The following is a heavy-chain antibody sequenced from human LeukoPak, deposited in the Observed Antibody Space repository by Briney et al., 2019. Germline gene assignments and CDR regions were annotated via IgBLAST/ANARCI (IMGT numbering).Heavy chain of an antibody. V-gene: IGHV3-48*01. CDR1: GFTFSSYS. J-gene: IGHJ4*02. CDR3: ARSSGSYSPVDY. Sequence: GGSLRLSCAASGFTFSSYSMNWVRQAPGKGLEWVSYISSSSLTIYFADSVKGRFTISRDNAKNSLYLQMNSLRAEDTAVYYCARSSGSYSPVDYWGQGTLVTVSS. CDR2: ISSSSLTI. D-gene: IGHD1-26*01.